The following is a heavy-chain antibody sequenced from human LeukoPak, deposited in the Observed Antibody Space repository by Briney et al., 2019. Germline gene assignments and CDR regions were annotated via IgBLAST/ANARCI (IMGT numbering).Heavy chain of an antibody. V-gene: IGHV3-30-3*01. CDR1: GFTFSSYA. CDR3: ARAPLGGIVVVPAATVDY. CDR2: ISYDGSNK. J-gene: IGHJ4*02. D-gene: IGHD2-2*01. Sequence: GGSLRLSCADSGFTFSSYAMHWVRQAPGKGLEWVAVISYDGSNKYYADSVKGRFTISRDNSKNTLYLQMNSLRAEDTAVYYCARAPLGGIVVVPAATVDYWGQGTLVTVSS.